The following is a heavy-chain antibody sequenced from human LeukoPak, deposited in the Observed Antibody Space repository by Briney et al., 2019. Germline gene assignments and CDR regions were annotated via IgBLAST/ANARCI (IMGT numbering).Heavy chain of an antibody. V-gene: IGHV3-30-3*01. J-gene: IGHJ3*02. CDR2: ISYYGNNK. CDR1: GFTFSSYA. Sequence: GGSLRLSCSASGFTFSSYAMHCVRQPPGKGLECLAVISYYGNNKYYADSVKGRFTISRDNSKNTLYLQMNSLRAEDTAVYYCAREGWELPDAFDIWGQGTMVTVSS. CDR3: AREGWELPDAFDI. D-gene: IGHD1-26*01.